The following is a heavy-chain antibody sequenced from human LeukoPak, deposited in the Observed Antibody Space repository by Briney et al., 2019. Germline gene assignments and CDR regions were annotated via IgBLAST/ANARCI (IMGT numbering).Heavy chain of an antibody. CDR1: GFTFSNYA. V-gene: IGHV3-66*04. CDR2: IYRSGTI. J-gene: IGHJ2*01. D-gene: IGHD5-24*01. CDR3: ARLSGDGYNYNWYFDL. Sequence: GGSQRLSCAASGFTFSNYAMSWVRQAPGKGLEWSSVIYRSGTIYFADSVKGRFTISRDNSKNTLFLQMNSLRAEDTAVYYCARLSGDGYNYNWYFDLWGRGTLVTVSS.